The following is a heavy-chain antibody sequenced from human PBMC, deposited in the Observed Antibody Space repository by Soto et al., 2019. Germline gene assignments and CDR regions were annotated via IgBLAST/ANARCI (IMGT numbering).Heavy chain of an antibody. D-gene: IGHD6-19*01. CDR3: AKRIGEVAGRVDY. CDR1: GFTFSSYA. J-gene: IGHJ4*02. Sequence: EVQLVESGGGLVQPGESLRLSCAASGFTFSSYAMSWVRQAPGKGLEWVSTIRGSGGSTHYADSVKGQFTISRDNSKNMLYLQVNSLRAEDTAVYYCAKRIGEVAGRVDYWGQGTLVPVSS. CDR2: IRGSGGST. V-gene: IGHV3-23*04.